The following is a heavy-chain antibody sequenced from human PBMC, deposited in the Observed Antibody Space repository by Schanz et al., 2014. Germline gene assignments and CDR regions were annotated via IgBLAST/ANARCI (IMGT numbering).Heavy chain of an antibody. CDR2: ISDSGDST. V-gene: IGHV3-11*01. CDR1: GFTFSDYY. CDR3: AKLAPSATYLDS. Sequence: QEQLVDSGGGLVKPGGSLRLSCAASGFTFSDYYMTWIRQPPGKGLEWVSDISDSGDSTHYADSVKGRFTISRDNAKNSLFMQMNSLSADATAFYCCAKLAPSATYLDSWGLGTLVTVSS. J-gene: IGHJ5*01. D-gene: IGHD2-2*01.